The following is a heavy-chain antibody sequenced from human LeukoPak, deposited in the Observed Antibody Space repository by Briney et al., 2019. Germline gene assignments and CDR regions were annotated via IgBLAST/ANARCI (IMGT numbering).Heavy chain of an antibody. CDR2: ISWDGGST. CDR3: GASRYDSSGYLPFEYFDY. Sequence: PGGSLRLSCAASGFTFDDYTMHWVRQAPGKGLEWVSLISWDGGSTYYADSVKGRFTISRDNSKNSLYLQMNSLRTEDTALYYCGASRYDSSGYLPFEYFDYWGQGTLVTVSS. J-gene: IGHJ4*02. V-gene: IGHV3-43*01. CDR1: GFTFDDYT. D-gene: IGHD3-22*01.